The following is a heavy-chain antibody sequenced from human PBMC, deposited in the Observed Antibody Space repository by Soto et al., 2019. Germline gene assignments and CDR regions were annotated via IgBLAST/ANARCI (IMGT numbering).Heavy chain of an antibody. J-gene: IGHJ6*02. Sequence: EASVKVSCKASGYTFTSYGISWVRQAPGQGLEWMGGISPIFGTANYAQKFQGRVTITADESTSTAYMELSSLRSEDTAVYYCARDSTQGMDVWGQGTTVTVSS. CDR3: ARDSTQGMDV. V-gene: IGHV1-69*13. CDR1: GYTFTSYG. CDR2: ISPIFGTA. D-gene: IGHD2-15*01.